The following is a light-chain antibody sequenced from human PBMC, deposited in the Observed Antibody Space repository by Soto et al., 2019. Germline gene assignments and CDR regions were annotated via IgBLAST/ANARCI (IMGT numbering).Light chain of an antibody. CDR1: IFDVGDNF. CDR3: ASWDTDVNAV. Sequence: QSVLTQPPSVSAAPGKKVTISWSGTIFDVGDNFVSWYQHFPGTAPKLLIYDDDRRPSGIPDRFSASKSGTSATLRIARVQPGDEADYYCASWDTDVNAVFGGGTKLTVL. CDR2: DDD. J-gene: IGLJ2*01. V-gene: IGLV1-51*01.